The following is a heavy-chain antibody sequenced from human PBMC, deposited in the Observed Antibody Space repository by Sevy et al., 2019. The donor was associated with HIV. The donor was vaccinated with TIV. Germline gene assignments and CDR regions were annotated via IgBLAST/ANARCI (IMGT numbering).Heavy chain of an antibody. V-gene: IGHV3-7*03. CDR3: VRDKEVGASILDA. D-gene: IGHD1-26*01. J-gene: IGHJ5*02. CDR1: GFNFRNFW. Sequence: GRSLRLSCVASGFNFRNFWMSWVRQAPGKGLECVADIKQDGSEAYYVDSVKGRFTISRDNAKNSLYLQMNSLRDEDTAMHFCVRDKEVGASILDAWGQGTPVTVSS. CDR2: IKQDGSEA.